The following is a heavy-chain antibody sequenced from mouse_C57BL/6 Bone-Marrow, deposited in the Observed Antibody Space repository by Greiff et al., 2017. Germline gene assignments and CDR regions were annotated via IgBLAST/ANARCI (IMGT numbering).Heavy chain of an antibody. D-gene: IGHD1-1*01. V-gene: IGHV1-61*01. Sequence: VKLQQPGAELVRPGSSVKLSCKASGYTFTSYWMDWVKQRPGQGLEWIGNIYPSDSETHYNQKFKDKATLTVDKSSSTAYMQLSSLTSADSAVYYCARGLLRLDYWGQGTTLTVSS. CDR3: ARGLLRLDY. J-gene: IGHJ2*01. CDR1: GYTFTSYW. CDR2: IYPSDSET.